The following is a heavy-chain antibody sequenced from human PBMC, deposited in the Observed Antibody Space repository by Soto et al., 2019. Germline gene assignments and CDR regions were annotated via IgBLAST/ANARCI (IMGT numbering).Heavy chain of an antibody. Sequence: QVQLVQSGAEVKKPGASVKVSCKASGYTFTSYDINWVRQATGQGLEWMGWMNPNSGNTGYAQKFQGRVTMTRNTSKSTAYMELSSLRSEDTAVYYCARGLHLVNYWIDYYYYGMDGWGQGTTVTVSS. V-gene: IGHV1-8*01. CDR2: MNPNSGNT. CDR3: ARGLHLVNYWIDYYYYGMDG. CDR1: GYTFTSYD. D-gene: IGHD6-6*01. J-gene: IGHJ6*02.